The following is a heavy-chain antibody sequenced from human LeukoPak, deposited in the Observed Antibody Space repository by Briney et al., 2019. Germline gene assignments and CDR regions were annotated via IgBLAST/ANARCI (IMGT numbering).Heavy chain of an antibody. J-gene: IGHJ4*02. CDR1: GGSISSYY. CDR2: IYYSGST. CDR3: ARTDYYDSSGYYPFDY. Sequence: SETLSLTCTVSGGSISSYYWSWIRQPPGKGLEWIGYIYYSGSTNYNPSLKSRVTISVDTSKNQFSLKLSSVTAADTAVYYYARTDYYDSSGYYPFDYWGQGTLVTVSS. V-gene: IGHV4-59*01. D-gene: IGHD3-22*01.